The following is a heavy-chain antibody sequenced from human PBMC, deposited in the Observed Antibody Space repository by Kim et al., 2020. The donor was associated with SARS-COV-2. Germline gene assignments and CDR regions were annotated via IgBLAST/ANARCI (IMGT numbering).Heavy chain of an antibody. V-gene: IGHV3-74*01. CDR3: ASRRYTGTYYSFDS. J-gene: IGHJ4*02. Sequence: YADSVKGRFTISSDNAKSTLYLQLNSLRAEDTAVYYCASRRYTGTYYSFDSWGQGTLVTVSS. D-gene: IGHD1-26*01.